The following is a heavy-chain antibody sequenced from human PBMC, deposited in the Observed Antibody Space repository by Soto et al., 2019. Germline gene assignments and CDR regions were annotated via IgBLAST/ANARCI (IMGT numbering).Heavy chain of an antibody. CDR2: SNHSGST. Sequence: QVQLQQWGAGLLKPSETLSLTCAVYGGSFSGYYWSWIRQPPGKGLEWIGESNHSGSTNYNPSLKSRVTISVDTSKNQFSLKMSSVTAADTAVYSWARGGMGYGHSTWGQGTLVTVSS. CDR1: GGSFSGYY. J-gene: IGHJ5*02. V-gene: IGHV4-34*01. D-gene: IGHD5-12*01. CDR3: ARGGMGYGHST.